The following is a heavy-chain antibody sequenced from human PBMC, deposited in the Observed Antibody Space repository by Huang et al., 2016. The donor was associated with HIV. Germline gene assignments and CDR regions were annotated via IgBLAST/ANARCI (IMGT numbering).Heavy chain of an antibody. CDR2: ISYDGSNK. J-gene: IGHJ6*03. CDR3: ARDLWLRDLYYYYYMDV. D-gene: IGHD5-12*01. V-gene: IGHV3-30-3*01. CDR1: RFTFSNYA. Sequence: QVQLVESGGGVVQPGRSLRLSCAASRFTFSNYAMHWCRQAPGKGLEWVAVISYDGSNKYYADSVKGRFTISRDKSKNTLYLQMNSLRAEDTAVYYCARDLWLRDLYYYYYMDVWGKGTTVTVSS.